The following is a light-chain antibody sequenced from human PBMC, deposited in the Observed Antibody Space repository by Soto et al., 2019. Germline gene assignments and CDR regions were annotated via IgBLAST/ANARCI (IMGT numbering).Light chain of an antibody. CDR3: CSYAGRDTFVI. CDR1: GSDVGAYNY. J-gene: IGLJ2*01. V-gene: IGLV2-11*01. Sequence: HSVLTQPRSVSGAPRQSVTISSPRNGSDVGAYNYVSWYQQHPGKAAKLMIYDVTKRPSGVPDRFSGSKSGNTASLTISGLQAEDEADYYCCSYAGRDTFVIFGGGTKVTVL. CDR2: DVT.